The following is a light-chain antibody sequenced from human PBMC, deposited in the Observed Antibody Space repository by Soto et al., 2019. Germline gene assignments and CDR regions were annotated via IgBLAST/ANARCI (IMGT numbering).Light chain of an antibody. V-gene: IGKV1-5*03. J-gene: IGKJ1*01. CDR1: QSTSTW. Sequence: DMQMTQSPSTLSASVGDRVTITCRASQSTSTWLAWYQQRPGKTPKLLISEASKLESGVPSRFSGSGSGTEFTLTISSLQPDDFATYFSQQYMTYSHAFGHGTKVEIK. CDR3: QQYMTYSHA. CDR2: EAS.